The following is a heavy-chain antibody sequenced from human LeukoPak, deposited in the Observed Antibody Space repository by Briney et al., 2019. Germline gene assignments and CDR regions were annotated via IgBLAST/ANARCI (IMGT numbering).Heavy chain of an antibody. CDR1: GFTFDDYA. CDR2: IKSKTDGGTT. D-gene: IGHD3-22*01. V-gene: IGHV3-15*01. Sequence: GGSLRLSCAASGFTFDDYAMHWVRQAPGKGLEWVGRIKSKTDGGTTDYAAPVKGRFTISRDDSKNTLYLQMNSLKTEDTAVYYCTTEAYYYDSSGYYPPFPFDYWGQGTLVTVSS. CDR3: TTEAYYYDSSGYYPPFPFDY. J-gene: IGHJ4*02.